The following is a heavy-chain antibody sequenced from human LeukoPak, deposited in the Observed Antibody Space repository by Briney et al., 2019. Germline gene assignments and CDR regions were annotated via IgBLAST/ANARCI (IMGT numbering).Heavy chain of an antibody. D-gene: IGHD6-13*01. J-gene: IGHJ4*02. CDR3: ARDGGAAAGTSDY. CDR1: GYTFTGYY. Sequence: ASVKVSCKASGYTFTGYYMHWVRQAPGQGLEWMGWINPNSGGTNYAQKFQGRVTMTRDTSISTAYKELSRLRSDDTAVYYCARDGGAAAGTSDYWGQGTLVTVSS. CDR2: INPNSGGT. V-gene: IGHV1-2*02.